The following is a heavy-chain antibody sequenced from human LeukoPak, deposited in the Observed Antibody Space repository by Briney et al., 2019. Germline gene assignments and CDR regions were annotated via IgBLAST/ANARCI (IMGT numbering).Heavy chain of an antibody. Sequence: ASVKVSCKASGGTFSSYAISWVRQAPGQGLEWMGGIIPIFGTANYAQKFQGRVTITADESTSTAYMELSSLRSEDTAVYYCAREGIVVRGPYYFDYWSQGTLVTVSS. CDR2: IIPIFGTA. J-gene: IGHJ4*02. V-gene: IGHV1-69*13. D-gene: IGHD3-10*01. CDR1: GGTFSSYA. CDR3: AREGIVVRGPYYFDY.